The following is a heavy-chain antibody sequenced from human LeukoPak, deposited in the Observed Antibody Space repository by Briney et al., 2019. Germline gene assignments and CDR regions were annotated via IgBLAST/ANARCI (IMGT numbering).Heavy chain of an antibody. J-gene: IGHJ5*02. D-gene: IGHD6-13*01. CDR3: ARAYHSSWYLNWFDP. Sequence: SETLSLTCSVSGDSISTSSYYWGWIRQPPGKGLEWIGSIYHSGSTYYNPSLKSRVTISLDTSKNQFSLKLSSVTAADTAIYYCARAYHSSWYLNWFDPWGQGTLVTVSS. CDR1: GDSISTSSYY. V-gene: IGHV4-39*07. CDR2: IYHSGST.